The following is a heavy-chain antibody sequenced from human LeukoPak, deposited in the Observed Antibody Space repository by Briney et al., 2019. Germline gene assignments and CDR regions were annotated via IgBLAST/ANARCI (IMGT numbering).Heavy chain of an antibody. Sequence: SVKVSCKASGGTFSSYAISLVRQAPGQGLEWMGGIIPIFGTANYAQKFQGRVTITADESTSTAYMELSSLRSEDTAVYYCARPNYYDSSGYYSVGTWVAFDIWGQGTMVTVSS. CDR3: ARPNYYDSSGYYSVGTWVAFDI. V-gene: IGHV1-69*13. J-gene: IGHJ3*02. D-gene: IGHD3-22*01. CDR1: GGTFSSYA. CDR2: IIPIFGTA.